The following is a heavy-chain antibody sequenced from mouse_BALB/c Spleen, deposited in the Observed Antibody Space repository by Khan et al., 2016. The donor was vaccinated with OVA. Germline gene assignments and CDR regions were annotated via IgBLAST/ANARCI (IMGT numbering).Heavy chain of an antibody. J-gene: IGHJ3*01. CDR1: GYTFTDYA. D-gene: IGHD3-3*01. CDR2: ISTYYGDA. CDR3: ARGGRFAY. V-gene: IGHV1S137*01. Sequence: QVRLQQSGAELVRPGVSVKISCKGSGYTFTDYAMHWVKQSHAKSLEWIGVISTYYGDADYNPKFKGKATMTVDKSSSTAYMELARLTSEDSAILYWARGGRFAYWGQGTLVTVSA.